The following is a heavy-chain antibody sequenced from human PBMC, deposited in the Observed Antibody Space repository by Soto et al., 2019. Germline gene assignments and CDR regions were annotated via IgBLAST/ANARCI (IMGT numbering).Heavy chain of an antibody. J-gene: IGHJ4*02. CDR2: IYPNGGTT. CDR1: GYTFTNNY. V-gene: IGHV1-46*03. Sequence: QVQLVQSGTEGKKPGASVKLSCKTSGYTFTNNYMHWVRQAPGQGLEWMGMIYPNGGTTDYAQKFQGRVTMTSDTSTTTVYMELSSLTADDRAVYYCVRDNSGFDYWGQGTVVTVSS. D-gene: IGHD6-13*01. CDR3: VRDNSGFDY.